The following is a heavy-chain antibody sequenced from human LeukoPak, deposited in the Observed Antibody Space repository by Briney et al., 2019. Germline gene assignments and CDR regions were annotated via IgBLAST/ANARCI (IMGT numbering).Heavy chain of an antibody. V-gene: IGHV4-59*01. CDR2: IYYSGST. D-gene: IGHD1-1*01. CDR1: GGSISTYY. Sequence: SETLSLTCIVSGGSISTYYWSWIRQPPGKGLEWIGYIYYSGSTNYNPSLKSRVTISVDTSKNQFSLKLSSVTAADTAVYYRARYRGTFDYWGQGTLVTVSS. J-gene: IGHJ4*02. CDR3: ARYRGTFDY.